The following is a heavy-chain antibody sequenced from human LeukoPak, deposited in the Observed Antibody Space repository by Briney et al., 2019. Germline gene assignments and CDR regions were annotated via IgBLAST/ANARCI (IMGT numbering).Heavy chain of an antibody. J-gene: IGHJ3*02. D-gene: IGHD2-15*01. CDR1: GYTFTVYY. CDR3: ARGGSRDSSGPFDI. V-gene: IGHV1-2*02. CDR2: INPNSGGT. Sequence: GASVKVSCKASGYTFTVYYMHWVRLAPGQGLEWMGWINPNSGGTNYAQKFQGRVTMTRDTSISTAYMELNRLRSDDTAVYYCARGGSRDSSGPFDIWGQGTMVTVSS.